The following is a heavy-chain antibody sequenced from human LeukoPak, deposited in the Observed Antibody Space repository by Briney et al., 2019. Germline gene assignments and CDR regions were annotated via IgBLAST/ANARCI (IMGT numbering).Heavy chain of an antibody. CDR3: ARGRTPTTGDY. Sequence: SETLSLTCTVSGDSISSYYWSWIRQPAGKGLEWPGRIYASGSTNYNPSLKSRVTMSVDTSKNQFSLKLSSVTAADTAVYYCARGRTPTTGDYWGQGTLVTVSS. V-gene: IGHV4-4*07. CDR1: GDSISSYY. J-gene: IGHJ4*02. D-gene: IGHD1-26*01. CDR2: IYASGST.